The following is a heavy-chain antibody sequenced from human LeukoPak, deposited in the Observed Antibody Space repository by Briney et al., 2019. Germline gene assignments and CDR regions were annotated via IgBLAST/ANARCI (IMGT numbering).Heavy chain of an antibody. V-gene: IGHV3-7*01. CDR3: ARDLSSYDFWSGYHDY. CDR2: IKQDGSEK. CDR1: GFTFSSYW. D-gene: IGHD3-3*01. Sequence: GGSLRLSCAASGFTFSSYWMSWVRQAPGKGLEWVANIKQDGSEKYYVDSVKGRFTISRDNAKNSLYLQMNSLRAEDTAVYYCARDLSSYDFWSGYHDYWGQGTLVTVSS. J-gene: IGHJ4*02.